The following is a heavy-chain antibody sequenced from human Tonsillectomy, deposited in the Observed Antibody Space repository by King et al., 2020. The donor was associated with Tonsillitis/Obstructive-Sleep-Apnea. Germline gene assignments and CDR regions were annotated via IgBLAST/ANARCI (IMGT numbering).Heavy chain of an antibody. CDR3: AREGIVLMVYGGWFEP. CDR1: GFTFSSYT. CDR2: ISYDGSNK. D-gene: IGHD2-8*01. J-gene: IGHJ5*02. Sequence: VQLVESGGGVVQPGRSLRLSCAASGFTFSSYTMHWVRQAPGKGLEWVAVISYDGSNKHYADSVKGRFTISRDNSKNTLYLQMNSLRAEDTAVYYCAREGIVLMVYGGWFEPWGQGTLVTVSS. V-gene: IGHV3-30*04.